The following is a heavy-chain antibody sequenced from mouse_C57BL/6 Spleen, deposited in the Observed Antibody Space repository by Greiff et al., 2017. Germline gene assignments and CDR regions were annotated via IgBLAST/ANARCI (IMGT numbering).Heavy chain of an antibody. CDR2: INPNNGGT. D-gene: IGHD1-1*01. CDR1: GYTFTDYY. V-gene: IGHV1-26*01. Sequence: EVQLQQSGPELVKPGASVKISCKASGYTFTDYYMNWVKQSHGKSLEWIGDINPNNGGTSYNQKFKGKATLTVDQSSSTAYMELRSLTSEDSAVYYCAIDDGSSYDRFAYWGQGTLVTVSA. CDR3: AIDDGSSYDRFAY. J-gene: IGHJ3*01.